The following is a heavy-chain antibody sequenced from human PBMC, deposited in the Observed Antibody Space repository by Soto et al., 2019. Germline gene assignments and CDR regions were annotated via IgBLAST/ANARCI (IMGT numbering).Heavy chain of an antibody. CDR3: ARRYGSAFDI. D-gene: IGHD3-10*01. CDR2: IYYSGST. Sequence: QVQLQESGPGLVKPSETLSLTCTVSGGSISSYYWSWIRQPPGKGLEWIGYIYYSGSTNYNPSLKSPVTISVDPSKTQFSLKLSSVTAADTAVYYCARRYGSAFDIWGQGTMVTVSS. J-gene: IGHJ3*02. CDR1: GGSISSYY. V-gene: IGHV4-59*01.